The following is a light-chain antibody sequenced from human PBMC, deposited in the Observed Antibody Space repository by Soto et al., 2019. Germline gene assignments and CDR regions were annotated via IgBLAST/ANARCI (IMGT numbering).Light chain of an antibody. CDR1: QTISIW. Sequence: IQMTQSPSTLSASVGDSVTITCRASQTISIWLAWYQQKPGKAPKLLIYKASDLGSGVPSTFSGSASGTEFTLTISSLQPDDFATYYCLQYNSYPWTFGQGTKVEI. J-gene: IGKJ1*01. V-gene: IGKV1-5*03. CDR2: KAS. CDR3: LQYNSYPWT.